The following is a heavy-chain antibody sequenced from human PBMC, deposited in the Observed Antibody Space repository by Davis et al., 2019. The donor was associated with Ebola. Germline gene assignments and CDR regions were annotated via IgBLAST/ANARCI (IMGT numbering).Heavy chain of an antibody. CDR1: GGSFSGYY. CDR3: ARGLSRFWSGYFAY. V-gene: IGHV4-34*01. D-gene: IGHD3-3*01. CDR2: INHSGST. Sequence: MPSETLSLTCAVYGGSFSGYYWSWIRQPPGKGLEWIGEINHSGSTNYNPSLKSRVTISVDTSKNQFSLKLSSVTAADTAVYYYARGLSRFWSGYFAYWGQGTLVTVSS. J-gene: IGHJ4*02.